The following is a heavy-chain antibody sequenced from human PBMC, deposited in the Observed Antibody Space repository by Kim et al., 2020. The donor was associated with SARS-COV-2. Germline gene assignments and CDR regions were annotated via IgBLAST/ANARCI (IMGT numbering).Heavy chain of an antibody. Sequence: GGSLRLSCAASGFTFSSYSMNWVRQAPGKGLEWVSYISSSSSTIYYADSVKGRFTISRDNAKNSLYLQMNSLRAEDTAVYYCARDGKVRGVVPDYWGQGTLVTVSS. V-gene: IGHV3-48*04. D-gene: IGHD3-10*01. CDR1: GFTFSSYS. J-gene: IGHJ4*02. CDR2: ISSSSSTI. CDR3: ARDGKVRGVVPDY.